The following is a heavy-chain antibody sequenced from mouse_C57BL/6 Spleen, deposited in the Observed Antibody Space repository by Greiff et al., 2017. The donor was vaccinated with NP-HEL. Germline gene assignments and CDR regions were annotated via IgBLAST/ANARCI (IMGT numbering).Heavy chain of an antibody. V-gene: IGHV1-54*01. D-gene: IGHD2-4*01. CDR3: AREGLRRGYYYAMDY. Sequence: VQLQQSGAELVRPGTSVKVSCKASGYAFTNYLIEWVKQRPGQGLEWIGVINPGSGGTNYNEKFKGKATLTADKSSSTAYMQLSSLTSEDSAVYFCAREGLRRGYYYAMDYWGQGTSVTVSS. CDR1: GYAFTNYL. CDR2: INPGSGGT. J-gene: IGHJ4*01.